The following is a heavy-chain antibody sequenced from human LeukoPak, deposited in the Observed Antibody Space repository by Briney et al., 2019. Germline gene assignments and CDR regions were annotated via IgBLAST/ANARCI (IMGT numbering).Heavy chain of an antibody. CDR3: ARGGLLYVNAFDI. Sequence: PSQTLSLTCTVSGGFISSGGYYWSWIRQPPGKGLEWIGYIYHSGSTYYNPSLKSRVTISVDRSKNQFSLKLSSVTAADTAVYYCARGGLLYVNAFDIWGQGTMVTVSS. V-gene: IGHV4-30-2*01. D-gene: IGHD2-2*02. CDR1: GGFISSGGYY. J-gene: IGHJ3*02. CDR2: IYHSGST.